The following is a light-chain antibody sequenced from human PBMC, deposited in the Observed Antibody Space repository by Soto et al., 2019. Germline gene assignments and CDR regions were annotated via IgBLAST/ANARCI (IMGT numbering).Light chain of an antibody. CDR3: QQYYSTPLT. CDR2: WAS. J-gene: IGKJ4*01. Sequence: DIVMTQSKDTLAVSLGERATINCKSSQSVLYSSNNKNYLAWYPQKPGQPPKLLIYWASTRESGVPDRFSGSGSGTDFTLTISSLQAEDVAVYYCQQYYSTPLTFGGGTNVDI. CDR1: QSVLYSSNNKNY. V-gene: IGKV4-1*01.